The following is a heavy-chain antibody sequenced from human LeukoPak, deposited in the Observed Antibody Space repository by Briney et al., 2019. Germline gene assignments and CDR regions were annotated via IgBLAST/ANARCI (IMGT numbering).Heavy chain of an antibody. D-gene: IGHD3-22*01. Sequence: VGSLRLSCAASGFTFSSYAVHWVRQAPGKGLEWVAVISYDGSNKYYADSVKGRFTISRDNSKNTLYLQMNSLRAEDTAVYYCARDGSYYYDSSGPFDYWGQGTLVTVSS. V-gene: IGHV3-30-3*01. CDR3: ARDGSYYYDSSGPFDY. CDR2: ISYDGSNK. CDR1: GFTFSSYA. J-gene: IGHJ4*02.